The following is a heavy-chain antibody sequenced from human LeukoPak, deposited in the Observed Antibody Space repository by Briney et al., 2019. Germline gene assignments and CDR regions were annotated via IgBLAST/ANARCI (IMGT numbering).Heavy chain of an antibody. V-gene: IGHV3-23*01. Sequence: GGSLRLSCAASGFTFSSYAMSWVRQAPGKGLEWVSAISGSGGSTYYADSVKGRFTISRDNSKNTLYLQMNSLRAEDTAVYYCAKDRIWFGELLSPIPLDYWGQGTLVTVSS. CDR1: GFTFSSYA. J-gene: IGHJ4*02. D-gene: IGHD3-10*01. CDR2: ISGSGGST. CDR3: AKDRIWFGELLSPIPLDY.